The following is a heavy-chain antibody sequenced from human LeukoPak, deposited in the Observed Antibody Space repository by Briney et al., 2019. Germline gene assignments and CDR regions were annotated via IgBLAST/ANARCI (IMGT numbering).Heavy chain of an antibody. V-gene: IGHV1-69*02. CDR3: ARYDYGDALDV. Sequence: SVTVSCTASADTFNTYTISWVRQAPGQGLEWMGRIVPIVDVTNHAPKFQGRIKITADKATTTAFMELTSLGFEDTAVYYCARYDYGDALDVWGQGTLVTV. D-gene: IGHD4-17*01. CDR2: IVPIVDVT. CDR1: ADTFNTYT. J-gene: IGHJ3*01.